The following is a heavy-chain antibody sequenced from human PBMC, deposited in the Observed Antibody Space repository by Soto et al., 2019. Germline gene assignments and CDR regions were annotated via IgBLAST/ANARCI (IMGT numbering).Heavy chain of an antibody. CDR3: ARNSLGLGELSLEY. Sequence: EVQLVESGGGLVKPGGSLRLSCAASGFTFSSYSMNWVRQAPGKGLEWVSSISSSSSYIYYADSVKGRFTISRDNSKNTRYLQMNSLRAEDPAVYYCARNSLGLGELSLEYWGQGTLVTVSS. CDR1: GFTFSSYS. D-gene: IGHD3-16*02. V-gene: IGHV3-21*01. CDR2: ISSSSSYI. J-gene: IGHJ4*02.